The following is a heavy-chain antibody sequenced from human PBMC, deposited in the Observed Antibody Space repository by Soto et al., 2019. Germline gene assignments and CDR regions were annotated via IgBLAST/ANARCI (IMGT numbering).Heavy chain of an antibody. J-gene: IGHJ6*02. V-gene: IGHV1-18*01. CDR1: GYTFTRSG. CDR2: INPDNGNT. Sequence: ASVKVSCEACGYTFTRSGISWVRQAPGQGLEWLGWINPDNGNTNYAQHLQGRVSLTTDTSTSTAYMDLRSLRSDDTAVYYCARDQGITTFGLYSMYYNGREVWAQGTKFTVSS. CDR3: ARDQGITTFGLYSMYYNGREV. D-gene: IGHD3-3*01.